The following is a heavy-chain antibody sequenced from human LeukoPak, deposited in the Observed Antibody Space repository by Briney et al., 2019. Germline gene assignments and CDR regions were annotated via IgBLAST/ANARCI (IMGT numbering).Heavy chain of an antibody. V-gene: IGHV3-30-3*01. CDR1: GFSLSGAW. CDR3: ARDLIWGYYDSSGSGAFDI. CDR2: ISYDGSNK. D-gene: IGHD3-22*01. Sequence: PGGSLRLSCAASGFSLSGAWVNWVRQAPGKGLEWVAVISYDGSNKYYADSVKGRFTISRDNSKNTQYLQMNSLRAEDTAVYYCARDLIWGYYDSSGSGAFDIWGQGTMVTVSS. J-gene: IGHJ3*02.